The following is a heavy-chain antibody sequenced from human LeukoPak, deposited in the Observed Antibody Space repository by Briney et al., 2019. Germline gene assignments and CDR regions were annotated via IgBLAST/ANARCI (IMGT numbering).Heavy chain of an antibody. CDR3: ARGPQLVGYYYIDV. D-gene: IGHD6-13*01. J-gene: IGHJ6*03. V-gene: IGHV4-39*01. CDR1: GGSISSSNYY. CDR2: IYYSGST. Sequence: SETLSLTCSVSGGSISSSNYYWGWIRQPPGKGLEWIGSIYYSGSTCYNPSLKSRVTISVDTSKNQFSLQLNSVTPEDTAVYYCARGPQLVGYYYIDVWGTGTTVTVSS.